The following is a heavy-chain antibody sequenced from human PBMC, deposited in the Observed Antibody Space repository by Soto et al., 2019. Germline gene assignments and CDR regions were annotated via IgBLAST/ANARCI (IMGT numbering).Heavy chain of an antibody. CDR1: GGTFSSYA. CDR2: IIPIFGTA. V-gene: IGHV1-69*06. D-gene: IGHD4-17*01. CDR3: ASFDYGGNSGAFDI. Sequence: SVKVSCKASGGTFSSYAISWLRQAPGQGLEWMGGIIPIFGTANYAQKFQGRVTITADKSTSTAYMELSSLRSEDTAVYYCASFDYGGNSGAFDIWGQGTMVTVSS. J-gene: IGHJ3*02.